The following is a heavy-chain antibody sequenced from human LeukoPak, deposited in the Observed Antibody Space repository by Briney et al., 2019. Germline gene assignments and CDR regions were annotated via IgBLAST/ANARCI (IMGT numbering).Heavy chain of an antibody. Sequence: SETLSLTCTVSGGSISSYYWSWIRQPAGKGLEWIGRIYTSGSTNYNPSLKSRVTMSVDTSKNQFSLKLSSVTAADTAVYYCARDISHYDFWSGYYNGMDVWGQGTTVTVSS. J-gene: IGHJ6*02. CDR3: ARDISHYDFWSGYYNGMDV. V-gene: IGHV4-4*07. CDR2: IYTSGST. CDR1: GGSISSYY. D-gene: IGHD3-3*01.